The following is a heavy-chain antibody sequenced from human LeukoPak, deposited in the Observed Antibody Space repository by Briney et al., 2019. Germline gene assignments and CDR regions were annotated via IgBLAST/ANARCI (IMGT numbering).Heavy chain of an antibody. D-gene: IGHD2-2*01. Sequence: ASVKVSCKASGGTFSSYAISWVRQAPGQGLEWMGWINPNSGATNYAQKFQGRVTMTRDTSIGTAYMELSRLRSDDTAVYYCARDQGGRYHDYWGQGTLVTVSS. J-gene: IGHJ4*02. CDR1: GGTFSSYA. V-gene: IGHV1-2*02. CDR3: ARDQGGRYHDY. CDR2: INPNSGAT.